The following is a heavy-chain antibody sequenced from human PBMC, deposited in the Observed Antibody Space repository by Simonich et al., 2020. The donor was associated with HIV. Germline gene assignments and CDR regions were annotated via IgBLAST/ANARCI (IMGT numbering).Heavy chain of an antibody. CDR3: AKDRYSSSSGSFDY. CDR2: ISWNSGTI. V-gene: IGHV3-9*03. J-gene: IGHJ4*02. CDR1: GFTFDDYA. D-gene: IGHD6-6*01. Sequence: EVQLVESGGGLVQPGRSLRLSCAASGFTFDDYAMHWVRKAPGKGREWVSGISWNSGTIGYADSVKGRFTISRDNAKNSLYLQMNSLRAEDMALYYCAKDRYSSSSGSFDYWGQGTLVTVSS.